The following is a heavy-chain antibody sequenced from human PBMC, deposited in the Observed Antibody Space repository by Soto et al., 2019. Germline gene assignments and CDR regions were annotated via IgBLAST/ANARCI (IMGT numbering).Heavy chain of an antibody. J-gene: IGHJ3*02. V-gene: IGHV6-1*01. CDR1: GDSFSSNSAA. Sequence: SQTRSLTCAISGDSFSSNSAAWNWIRQSPSRGLEWLGRTYYRSKWYNDYAVSVKSRITINPDTSKNQFSLQLNSVTPEDTAVYYCARVYDFWSGYYTRFAFDIWGQGTMVTVSS. D-gene: IGHD3-3*01. CDR2: TYYRSKWYN. CDR3: ARVYDFWSGYYTRFAFDI.